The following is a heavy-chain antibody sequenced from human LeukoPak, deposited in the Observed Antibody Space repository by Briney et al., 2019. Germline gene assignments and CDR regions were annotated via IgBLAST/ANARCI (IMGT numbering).Heavy chain of an antibody. Sequence: GGSLRLSCAASGFTFSSHEMNWVRQAPGKGLEWVSYISSSGSTIYYADSVKGRFTISRDNAKNSLYLQMNSLRAEDTAVYYCAGGSGWYAYFDYWGQGTLVTVSS. CDR1: GFTFSSHE. D-gene: IGHD6-19*01. V-gene: IGHV3-48*03. CDR3: AGGSGWYAYFDY. CDR2: ISSSGSTI. J-gene: IGHJ4*02.